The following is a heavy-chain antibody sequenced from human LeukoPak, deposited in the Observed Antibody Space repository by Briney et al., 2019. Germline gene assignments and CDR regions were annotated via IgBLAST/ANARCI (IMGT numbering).Heavy chain of an antibody. CDR2: IKQDGSEK. Sequence: GGSLRLSCAASGFTLSSYEMNWFRQAPGKGLEWVANIKQDGSEKYYVDSVKGRFTISRDNAKNSLYLQMNSLRAKDTAVYYCARTGDYDILTGPDYWGQGTLVTVSS. V-gene: IGHV3-7*01. CDR1: GFTLSSYE. D-gene: IGHD3-9*01. J-gene: IGHJ4*02. CDR3: ARTGDYDILTGPDY.